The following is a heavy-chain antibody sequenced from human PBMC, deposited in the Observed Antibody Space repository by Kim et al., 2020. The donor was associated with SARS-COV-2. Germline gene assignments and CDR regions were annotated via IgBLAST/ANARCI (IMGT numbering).Heavy chain of an antibody. J-gene: IGHJ4*02. V-gene: IGHV3-30*18. CDR3: AKSPLYYDILTGDPPFDY. Sequence: GGSLRLSCAASGFTFSSYGMHWVRQAPGKGLEWVAVISYDGSNKYYADSVKGRFTISRDNSKNTLYLQMNSLRAEDTTVYYCAKSPLYYDILTGDPPFDYWGQGTLVTVSS. CDR2: ISYDGSNK. D-gene: IGHD3-9*01. CDR1: GFTFSSYG.